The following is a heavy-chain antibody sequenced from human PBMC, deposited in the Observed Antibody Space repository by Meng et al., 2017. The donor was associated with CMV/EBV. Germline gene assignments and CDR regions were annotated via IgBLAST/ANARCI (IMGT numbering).Heavy chain of an antibody. CDR2: THYRSKWYN. D-gene: IGHD5-24*01. V-gene: IGHV6-1*01. J-gene: IGHJ6*02. CDR1: GDSVSSNSAA. Sequence: LRLSCAISGDSVSSNSAAWNWIRQSPSRGLEWLGRTHYRSKWYNDYAVSVKSRITINPDTSKNQFSLQLNSVTPEDTAVYYCARGRDRPYYYYGMDVWGQGTTVTVSS. CDR3: ARGRDRPYYYYGMDV.